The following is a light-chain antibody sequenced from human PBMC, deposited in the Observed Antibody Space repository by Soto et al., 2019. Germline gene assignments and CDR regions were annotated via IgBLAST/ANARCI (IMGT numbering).Light chain of an antibody. J-gene: IGLJ1*01. CDR3: SSFTSSNTYV. CDR2: DVN. V-gene: IGLV2-18*02. CDR1: SSDIGAYNR. Sequence: SAETQPPTVCGSPGQSVAIYCTGTSSDIGAYNRVSWYQQPPGTAPKLMIYDVNNRPSGVPDRFSGPKSGNTASLTISGLQADDEADYYCSSFTSSNTYVFGTGTKVTVL.